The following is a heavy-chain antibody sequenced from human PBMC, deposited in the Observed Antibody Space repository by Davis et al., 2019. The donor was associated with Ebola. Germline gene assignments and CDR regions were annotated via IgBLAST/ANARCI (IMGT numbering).Heavy chain of an antibody. J-gene: IGHJ4*02. Sequence: PGGSLRLSCAASGFTFSSYSMNWVRQAPGKGLEWVSSISSSSSYIYYADSVKGRFTISRDNSKNTLYLQMNSLRAEDTAVYYCARGIAVYYFDYWGQGTLVTVSS. V-gene: IGHV3-21*04. D-gene: IGHD6-19*01. CDR1: GFTFSSYS. CDR3: ARGIAVYYFDY. CDR2: ISSSSSYI.